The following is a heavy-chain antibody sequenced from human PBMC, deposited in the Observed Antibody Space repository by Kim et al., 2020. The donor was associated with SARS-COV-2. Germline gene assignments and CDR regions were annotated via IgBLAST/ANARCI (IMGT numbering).Heavy chain of an antibody. CDR1: GGSISSYY. CDR3: GRRGLYYFHSSAYSYG. CDR2: IYNSGST. Sequence: SETLSLTCTVSGGSISSYYWSWVRQPPGKGLEWIGYIYNSGSTNYNPALKSRVTISVDTSTNQFSLKLSSATAADTAAYYCGRRGLYYFHSSAYSYG. D-gene: IGHD3-22*01. V-gene: IGHV4-59*08. J-gene: IGHJ6*01.